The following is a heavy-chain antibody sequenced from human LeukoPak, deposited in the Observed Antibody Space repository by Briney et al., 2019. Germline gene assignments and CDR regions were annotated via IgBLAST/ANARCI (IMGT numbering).Heavy chain of an antibody. D-gene: IGHD3-22*01. CDR1: GFTFSSYA. V-gene: IGHV3-30*04. CDR3: AGGSSGYLFDY. J-gene: IGHJ4*02. CDR2: ISYDGSNK. Sequence: PGRSLRLSCAASGFTFSSYAMHWVRQAPGKGLEWVAVISYDGSNKYYADSVKGRFTISRDNSKNTLYLQMNSLRAEDTAVYYCAGGSSGYLFDYWGQGTLVTASS.